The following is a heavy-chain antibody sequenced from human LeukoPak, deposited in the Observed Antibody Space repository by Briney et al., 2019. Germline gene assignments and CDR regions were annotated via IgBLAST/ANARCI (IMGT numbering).Heavy chain of an antibody. V-gene: IGHV3-21*01. D-gene: IGHD4-23*01. J-gene: IGHJ4*02. CDR3: ARDYGGNSGYFDY. Sequence: GESLRLSCAASGFTFGSYSMNWVRQAPGQGLDWVSSITSGGTYIYYADSVKGRFTISRDNAKNSLFLQMNSLRAEDTAVYYCARDYGGNSGYFDYWGQGALVTVS. CDR2: ITSGGTYI. CDR1: GFTFGSYS.